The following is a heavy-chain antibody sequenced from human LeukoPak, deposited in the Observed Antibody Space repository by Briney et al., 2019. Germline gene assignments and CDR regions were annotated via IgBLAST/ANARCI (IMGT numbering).Heavy chain of an antibody. CDR2: IIPILGIA. CDR1: GGTFSSYA. V-gene: IGHV1-69*04. D-gene: IGHD2-21*02. CDR3: ARDHIPSYCGGDCYSGDFDY. J-gene: IGHJ4*02. Sequence: PVASVKVSCKASGGTFSSYAISWVRQAPGQGLEWMGRIIPILGIANYAQKFQGRVTITADKSTSTAYIELSSLRSEDTAVYYCARDHIPSYCGGDCYSGDFDYWGQGTLVTVSS.